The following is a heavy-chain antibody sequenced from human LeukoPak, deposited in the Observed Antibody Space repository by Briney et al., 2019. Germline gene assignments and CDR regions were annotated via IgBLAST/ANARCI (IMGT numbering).Heavy chain of an antibody. CDR1: GGSISSYY. V-gene: IGHV4-59*01. Sequence: PSETLSLTCTVSGGSISSYYWSWIRQPPGKGLEWIGYIYYSGSTNYNPPLKSRVTISVDTSKNQFSLKLSSVTAADTAVYYCARSSPAMVRGVNDAFDIWGQGTMVTVSS. D-gene: IGHD3-10*01. J-gene: IGHJ3*02. CDR3: ARSSPAMVRGVNDAFDI. CDR2: IYYSGST.